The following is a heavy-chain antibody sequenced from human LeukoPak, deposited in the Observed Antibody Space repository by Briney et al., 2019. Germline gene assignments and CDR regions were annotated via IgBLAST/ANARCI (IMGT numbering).Heavy chain of an antibody. D-gene: IGHD5-12*01. CDR1: GYTYTGYY. CDR3: ARDRRYSGYDYYY. J-gene: IGHJ4*02. CDR2: INPNSGGT. V-gene: IGHV1-2*02. Sequence: ASVKVSCKASGYTYTGYYMNRVGQAPGQGLEGMGWINPNSGGTNYAQNFQGRVTMTRDTSISTAYMELSRLRSDDTAVYYCARDRRYSGYDYYYWGQGTLVTVSS.